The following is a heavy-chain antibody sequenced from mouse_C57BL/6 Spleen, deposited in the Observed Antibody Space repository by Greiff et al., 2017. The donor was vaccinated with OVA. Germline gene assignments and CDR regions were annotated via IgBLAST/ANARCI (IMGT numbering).Heavy chain of an antibody. J-gene: IGHJ1*03. Sequence: EVKLQESGGGLVKPGGSLKLSCAASGFTFSDYGMHWVRQAPEKGLEWVAYISSGSSTIYYADTVKGRFTISRDNAKNTLFLQMTSLRSEDTAMYYCARTSGGYFDVWGTGTTVTVSS. CDR2: ISSGSSTI. CDR1: GFTFSDYG. V-gene: IGHV5-17*01. CDR3: ARTSGGYFDV. D-gene: IGHD3-1*01.